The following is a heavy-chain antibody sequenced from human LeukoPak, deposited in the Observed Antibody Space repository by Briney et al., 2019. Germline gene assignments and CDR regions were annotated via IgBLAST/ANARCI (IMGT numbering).Heavy chain of an antibody. CDR2: ISCGSRYI. D-gene: IGHD3-16*01. CDR3: AKVTYDYVWGSFES. CDR1: GFTFSTYS. J-gene: IGHJ4*02. V-gene: IGHV3-21*04. Sequence: PGGSLSLSCAASGFTFSTYSMNWVRQAPGKGLEWVSSISCGSRYIYYADSVKGRFTISGDNTKNSLFQQMDSLRADDTAVYYGAKVTYDYVWGSFESWGQGTLVTVSS.